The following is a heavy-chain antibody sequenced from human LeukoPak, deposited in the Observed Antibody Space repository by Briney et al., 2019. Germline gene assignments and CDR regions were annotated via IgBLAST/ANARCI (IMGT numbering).Heavy chain of an antibody. CDR2: ISTSSSYI. D-gene: IGHD5-18*01. CDR3: VRGRGYSYGHLGLGFDY. CDR1: GFTFSSYT. Sequence: PGGSLRLSCAASGFTFSSYTMSWVRQAPGKGLEWVSSISTSSSYIHYADSVKGRFTISRDNAKNSLYLQMNSLRAEDTAVYYCVRGRGYSYGHLGLGFDYWGQGTLVTVSS. J-gene: IGHJ4*02. V-gene: IGHV3-21*01.